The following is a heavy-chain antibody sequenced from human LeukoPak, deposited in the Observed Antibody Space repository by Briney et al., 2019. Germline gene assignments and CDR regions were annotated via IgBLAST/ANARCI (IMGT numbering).Heavy chain of an antibody. CDR1: GFTFSSYG. D-gene: IGHD3-22*01. J-gene: IGHJ4*02. CDR2: IWYDGSNK. CDR3: ARDPAPYYYDSSGYSRLPYYFDY. V-gene: IGHV3-33*01. Sequence: PGRSLRLSCAASGFTFSSYGMHWVRQAPGKGLEWVAVIWYDGSNKYYADSVKGRFTISRDNSKNTLYLQMNSLRAEDTAVYYCARDPAPYYYDSSGYSRLPYYFDYWGQGTLVTVSS.